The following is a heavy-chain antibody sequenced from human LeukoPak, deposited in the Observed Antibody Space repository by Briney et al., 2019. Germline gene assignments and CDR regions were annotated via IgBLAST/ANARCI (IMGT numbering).Heavy chain of an antibody. V-gene: IGHV3-30*02. J-gene: IGHJ4*02. Sequence: PGGSLRLSCAASGFTFSSYGMHWVHQAPGKGLEWVAFIRYDGSNKYYADSVKGRFTISRDNSKNTLYLQMNSLRAEDTAVYYCAKDLSSRDYVWGSYRPDFDYWGQGTLVTVSS. CDR1: GFTFSSYG. D-gene: IGHD3-16*02. CDR2: IRYDGSNK. CDR3: AKDLSSRDYVWGSYRPDFDY.